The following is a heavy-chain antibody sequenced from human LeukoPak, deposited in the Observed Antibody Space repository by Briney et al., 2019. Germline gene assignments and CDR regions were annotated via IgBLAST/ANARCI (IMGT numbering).Heavy chain of an antibody. CDR3: ASRSSWKIRFYYYYGMDV. CDR2: IIPIFGTA. Sequence: GASVKVSCKASGGTFSSYAISWVRQAPGQGLEWMVGIIPIFGTANHAQKFQGRVTITADESTSTAYMELSSLRSEDTAVYYCASRSSWKIRFYYYYGMDVWGQGTTVTVSS. D-gene: IGHD6-13*01. CDR1: GGTFSSYA. V-gene: IGHV1-69*13. J-gene: IGHJ6*02.